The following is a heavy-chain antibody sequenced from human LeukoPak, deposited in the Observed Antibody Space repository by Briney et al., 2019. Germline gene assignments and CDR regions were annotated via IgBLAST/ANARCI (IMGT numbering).Heavy chain of an antibody. CDR1: GGTFSSYA. CDR2: IIPIFGTA. J-gene: IGHJ4*02. CDR3: NYGAAADFDY. V-gene: IGHV1-69*05. D-gene: IGHD6-13*01. Sequence: GAPVKVSCKASGGTFSSYAISWVRQAPGQGLEWMGGIIPIFGTANYAQKFQGRVTITTDESTSTAYMELSSLRSEDTAVYYCNYGAAADFDYWGRGTLVTVSS.